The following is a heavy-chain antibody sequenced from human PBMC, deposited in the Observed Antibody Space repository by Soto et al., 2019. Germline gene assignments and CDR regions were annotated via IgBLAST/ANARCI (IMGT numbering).Heavy chain of an antibody. Sequence: QVQLVQSGTEVKQPGASVKVSCKGAGYAFTSYAIAWVRQAPGQGLEWMGWISPYNGNTNYAQQYPGRLTVPTDTSTATAYIELGSLRSGDTAVYYCARGHEYCSRTSCQVGDFDYWGQGTLVTVSS. D-gene: IGHD2-2*01. CDR2: ISPYNGNT. V-gene: IGHV1-18*04. CDR3: ARGHEYCSRTSCQVGDFDY. CDR1: GYAFTSYA. J-gene: IGHJ4*02.